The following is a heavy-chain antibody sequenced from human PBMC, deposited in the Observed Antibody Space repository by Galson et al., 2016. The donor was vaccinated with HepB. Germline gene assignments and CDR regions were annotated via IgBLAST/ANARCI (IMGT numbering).Heavy chain of an antibody. CDR3: ARGVYGAYFDY. CDR1: GGTMRSYY. J-gene: IGHJ4*02. D-gene: IGHD4-17*01. CDR2: VEYSGRI. V-gene: IGHV4-59*01. Sequence: SETLSLTCTVSGGTMRSYYWSWIRQSPGQGLEWIGYVEYSGRIEYIPSLKSRVTISIDTAKNQFSLNLNSVPAADTAVYFCARGVYGAYFDYWGQGTLVTVSS.